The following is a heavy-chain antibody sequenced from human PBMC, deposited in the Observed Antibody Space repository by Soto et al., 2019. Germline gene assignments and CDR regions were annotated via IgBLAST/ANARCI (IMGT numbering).Heavy chain of an antibody. D-gene: IGHD3-3*01. CDR1: GGSISSYY. J-gene: IGHJ6*03. V-gene: IGHV4-59*01. CDR2: IYYSGST. Sequence: SETLSLTCTVSGGSISSYYWSWIRQPPGKGLEWIGYIYYSGSTNYNPSLKSRVTISVDTSKNQFSLKLSSVTAADTAVYYCAREVETYDFWSGYYGRQTGYYMDVWGKGTTVTVSS. CDR3: AREVETYDFWSGYYGRQTGYYMDV.